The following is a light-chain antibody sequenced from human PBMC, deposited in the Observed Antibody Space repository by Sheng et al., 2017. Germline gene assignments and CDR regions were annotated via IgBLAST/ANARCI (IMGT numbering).Light chain of an antibody. J-gene: IGLJ1*01. V-gene: IGLV2-23*01. CDR3: CSYAGSNSYV. CDR1: SNVGSYNL. Sequence: QSALTQPASVSGSPGQSITISCSGISNVGSYNLVSWYQHHPGKAPKIMIYEATKRPSGVSDRFSGSRSGNTASLTISGLQAEDEADYYCCSYAGSNSYVFGTGTKVSVL. CDR2: EAT.